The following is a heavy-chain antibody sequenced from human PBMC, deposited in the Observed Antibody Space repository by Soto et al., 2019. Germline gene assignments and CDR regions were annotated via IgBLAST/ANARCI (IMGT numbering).Heavy chain of an antibody. V-gene: IGHV3-21*01. D-gene: IGHD2-15*01. J-gene: IGHJ3*01. CDR3: ARGYGGGGGCYLRRDEFDV. CDR2: INPSTSHI. Sequence: EVQLVESGGGLVMPGGSLRLSCAASGFTFSSYHMNWVRQAPGKGLEWVSSINPSTSHIYYADSVRGRFTISRDNSKNSLYLQMNNLRTEDAAVYYGARGYGGGGGCYLRRDEFDVWGQGTMVTVSS. CDR1: GFTFSSYH.